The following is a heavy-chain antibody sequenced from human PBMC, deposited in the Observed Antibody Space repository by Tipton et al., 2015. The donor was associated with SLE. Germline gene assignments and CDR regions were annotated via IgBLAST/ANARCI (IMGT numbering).Heavy chain of an antibody. V-gene: IGHV1-18*01. J-gene: IGHJ3*02. Sequence: QGQLVQSGAEVKKPGASVKVSCKASGYTFTSYGISWVRQAPGQGLEWMGWISAYNGNTNYAQKLQGRVTMTTDTSTSTAYMELRSLRSDDTAVYYCARGLDFDCSSTSCYRANAFDIWGQGTMVTVSS. CDR2: ISAYNGNT. CDR3: ARGLDFDCSSTSCYRANAFDI. D-gene: IGHD2-2*02. CDR1: GYTFTSYG.